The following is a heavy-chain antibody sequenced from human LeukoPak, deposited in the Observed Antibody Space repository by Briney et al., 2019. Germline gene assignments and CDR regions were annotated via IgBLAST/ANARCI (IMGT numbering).Heavy chain of an antibody. CDR3: ARGENTYYYGSGSYIFDY. Sequence: GASVKVSCKASGYRFTCYYKYWVRQAQGQGKEWKGWINTNCGAPNYAQMFQARVTMTRDTSISPAYMELSRLRSDYTAVYYCARGENTYYYGSGSYIFDYWGQGTLVTVSS. V-gene: IGHV1-2*02. CDR2: INTNCGAP. J-gene: IGHJ4*02. D-gene: IGHD3-10*01. CDR1: GYRFTCYY.